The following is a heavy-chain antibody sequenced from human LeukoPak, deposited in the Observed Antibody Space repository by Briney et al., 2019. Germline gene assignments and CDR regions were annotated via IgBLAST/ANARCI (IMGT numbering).Heavy chain of an antibody. Sequence: PSETLSLTCTVSGVSISSYYWSWIRQPPGKGLEWIGYIYYSGSTNYNPSLKSRVTISVDTSKNQFSLKLSSVTAADTAVYYCARGSSSLPWFDHWGQGTLVTVSS. D-gene: IGHD6-13*01. J-gene: IGHJ5*02. CDR2: IYYSGST. CDR1: GVSISSYY. CDR3: ARGSSSLPWFDH. V-gene: IGHV4-59*01.